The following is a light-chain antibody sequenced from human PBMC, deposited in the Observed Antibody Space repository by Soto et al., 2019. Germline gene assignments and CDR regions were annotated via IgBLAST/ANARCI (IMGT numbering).Light chain of an antibody. Sequence: DIQMTQSPSTLSASVGDRVTLTCRASQNIGLSLAWFQQKPGKAPKLPIYGASSLESGVPSRFSGSGSGTEFTLTISSLQPDDFATYYCEQYRRYPWTFGQGTKVEIK. CDR3: EQYRRYPWT. J-gene: IGKJ1*01. V-gene: IGKV1-5*01. CDR1: QNIGLS. CDR2: GAS.